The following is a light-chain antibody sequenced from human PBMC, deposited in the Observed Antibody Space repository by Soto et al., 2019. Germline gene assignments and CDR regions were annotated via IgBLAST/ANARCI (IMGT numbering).Light chain of an antibody. J-gene: IGKJ1*01. CDR2: DAS. CDR1: QSISSW. Sequence: DIQMTQSPSTLSASVGDRVTITCRASQSISSWLAWYQQKPGKAPKLLIYDASSLESGVPSRFXXXGSXTXXXXXXXXLQPDDFATYYCQQYNSLWTFGQGTKVEIK. V-gene: IGKV1-5*01. CDR3: QQYNSLWT.